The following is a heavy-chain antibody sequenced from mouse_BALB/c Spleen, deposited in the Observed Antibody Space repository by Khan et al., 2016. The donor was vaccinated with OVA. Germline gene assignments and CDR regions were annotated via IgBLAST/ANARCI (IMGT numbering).Heavy chain of an antibody. CDR3: ARGGSSGPAWFAY. Sequence: EVQLQESGPGLVKPSQSLSLTCSVTGYSITSGYYWNWIRQFPGNTLEWLGYIRYDGSNNYNPSLKNRISINRGTSKNKFFRKLNSVTTEDTATYYCARGGSSGPAWFAYWGQGTLVTVAA. V-gene: IGHV3-6*02. CDR1: GYSITSGYY. D-gene: IGHD3-1*01. CDR2: IRYDGSN. J-gene: IGHJ3*01.